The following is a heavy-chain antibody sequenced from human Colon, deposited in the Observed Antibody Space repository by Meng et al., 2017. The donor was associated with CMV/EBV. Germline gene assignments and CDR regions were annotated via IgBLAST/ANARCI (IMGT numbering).Heavy chain of an antibody. CDR2: ISGDSNNI. CDR3: AKDVSDLGSGRYGFDD. CDR1: GFSFSSHT. Sequence: GGSLRLSCAASGFSFSSHTINWVRQAPGKGLEWVSAISGDSNNIYYAASVKGRFTISRDNVKRSVDLQMDNLRVEDTALYYCAKDVSDLGSGRYGFDDWGQGILVTVSS. D-gene: IGHD3-10*01. V-gene: IGHV3-21*04. J-gene: IGHJ4*02.